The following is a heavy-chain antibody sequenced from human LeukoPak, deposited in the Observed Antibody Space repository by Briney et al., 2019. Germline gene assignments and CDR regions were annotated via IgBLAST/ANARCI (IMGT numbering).Heavy chain of an antibody. V-gene: IGHV1-18*01. D-gene: IGHD3-3*01. CDR2: ISAYDGNT. CDR3: ARVWNGLRFLEWLGSNWFDP. Sequence: GASVKVSCKASGYTLTSYGISWVRQAPGQGLEWMGWISAYDGNTNYAQKLQGRVTMTTDTSTSTAYMELRSLRSDDTAVYYCARVWNGLRFLEWLGSNWFDPWGQGTLVTVSS. J-gene: IGHJ5*02. CDR1: GYTLTSYG.